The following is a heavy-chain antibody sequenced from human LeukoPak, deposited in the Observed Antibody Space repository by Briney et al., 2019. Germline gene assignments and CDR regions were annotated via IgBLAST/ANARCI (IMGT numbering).Heavy chain of an antibody. CDR2: ISYDGSNK. Sequence: GRSLRLSCAASGFTFSSYAMHWVRQAPGKGLEWVAVISYDGSNKYYADSEKGRFTISRDNSKNTLYLQMNGLRAEDTAVYYCARGPYGSYYYWGQGTLVTVSS. D-gene: IGHD1-26*01. J-gene: IGHJ4*02. CDR3: ARGPYGSYYY. V-gene: IGHV3-30-3*01. CDR1: GFTFSSYA.